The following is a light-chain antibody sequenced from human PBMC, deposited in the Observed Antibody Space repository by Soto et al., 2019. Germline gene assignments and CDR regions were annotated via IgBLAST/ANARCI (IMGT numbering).Light chain of an antibody. CDR1: SSDVGSSNL. CDR2: EGG. CDR3: CSDAGSSTVV. Sequence: QSALPQPASVSGSPGQSIPLSCTGTSSDVGSSNLVSWYQQHPGKAPKLMIYEGGKRPSGVSNRFSGSKSGNTASLTISGLQAEDEADYYCCSDAGSSTVVFGGGTKLTVL. V-gene: IGLV2-23*01. J-gene: IGLJ2*01.